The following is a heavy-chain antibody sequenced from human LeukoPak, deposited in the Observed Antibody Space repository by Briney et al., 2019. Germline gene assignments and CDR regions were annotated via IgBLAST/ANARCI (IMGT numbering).Heavy chain of an antibody. Sequence: GGSLRLSCAASGFTFSSYSMNWVRQAPGKGLEWVSSISSRSSYIDYADSLKGRFTISRDNAKNSLYLQMNSLRAEDTAVYYCAKGPAVGYYPTFFDYWGQGTLVTVSS. CDR3: AKGPAVGYYPTFFDY. CDR2: ISSRSSYI. D-gene: IGHD3-22*01. J-gene: IGHJ4*02. CDR1: GFTFSSYS. V-gene: IGHV3-21*04.